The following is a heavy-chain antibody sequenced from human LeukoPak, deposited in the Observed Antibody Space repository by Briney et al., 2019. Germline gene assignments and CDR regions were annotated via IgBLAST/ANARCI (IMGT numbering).Heavy chain of an antibody. CDR3: ARGPRGGNWNEALDY. Sequence: GESLNISCKASGYSFTTYWIGWVRRIPGKGLEWIGMFFPGDSDTRKIPSFQGQVTLSPANSITPASLQRSSLKASDTAMYYCARGPRGGNWNEALDYWGQGTLVTVSS. V-gene: IGHV5-51*01. D-gene: IGHD1-1*01. CDR1: GYSFTTYW. CDR2: FFPGDSDT. J-gene: IGHJ4*02.